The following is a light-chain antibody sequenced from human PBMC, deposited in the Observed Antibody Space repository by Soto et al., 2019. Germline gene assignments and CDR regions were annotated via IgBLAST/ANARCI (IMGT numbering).Light chain of an antibody. CDR3: SAYTSAATL. V-gene: IGLV2-14*03. J-gene: IGLJ2*01. Sequence: QSALTQPASVSGSPGQSITISCSGTSSDVGGYKYVSWYQQHPTMVPKLIIYNVYRRPSGVSGRFSASKAGNTASLTISGLQADDEANYYCSAYTSAATLFGGGTKLTVL. CDR1: SSDVGGYKY. CDR2: NVY.